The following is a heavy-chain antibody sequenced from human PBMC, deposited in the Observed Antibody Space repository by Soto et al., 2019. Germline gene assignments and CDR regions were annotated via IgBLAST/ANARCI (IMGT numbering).Heavy chain of an antibody. CDR2: IKQDGSEK. D-gene: IGHD1-26*01. Sequence: GGSLRLSCAASGFTFSNYWMTWVRQAPGKGLEWVANIKQDGSEKYYVDSVKGRFTISRDNANNSLYLQMNSLRAEDTAVYYCARPYMTGWELLINVYWGQGTPVTVSS. CDR1: GFTFSNYW. CDR3: ARPYMTGWELLINVY. V-gene: IGHV3-7*01. J-gene: IGHJ4*02.